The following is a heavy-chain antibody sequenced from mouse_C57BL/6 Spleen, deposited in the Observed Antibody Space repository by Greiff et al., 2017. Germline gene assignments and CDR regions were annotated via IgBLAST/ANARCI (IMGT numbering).Heavy chain of an antibody. Sequence: EVQVVESGGGLVKPGGSLKLSCAASGFTFSSYAMSWVRQTPEKRLEWVATISDGGSYTYYPDNVKGRFTISRDNAKNNLYLQMSHLKSEDTAMYYCARVTTVVANYAMDYWGQGTSVTVSS. V-gene: IGHV5-4*01. CDR3: ARVTTVVANYAMDY. J-gene: IGHJ4*01. CDR2: ISDGGSYT. D-gene: IGHD1-1*01. CDR1: GFTFSSYA.